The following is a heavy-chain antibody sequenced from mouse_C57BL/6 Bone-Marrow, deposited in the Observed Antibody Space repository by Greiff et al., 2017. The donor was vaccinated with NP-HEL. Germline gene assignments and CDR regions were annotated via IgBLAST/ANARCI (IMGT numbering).Heavy chain of an antibody. V-gene: IGHV1-50*01. CDR1: GYTFTSYW. CDR3: ASPYYYDYGWFAY. J-gene: IGHJ3*01. D-gene: IGHD2-4*01. Sequence: QVQLQQPGAELVKPGASVKLSCKASGYTFTSYWMQWVKQRPGQGLEWIGEIDPSDSYTNDNQKFKGKATLTVDTSSSTAYMQLSSLTSEDSAVYYCASPYYYDYGWFAYWGQGTLVTVSA. CDR2: IDPSDSYT.